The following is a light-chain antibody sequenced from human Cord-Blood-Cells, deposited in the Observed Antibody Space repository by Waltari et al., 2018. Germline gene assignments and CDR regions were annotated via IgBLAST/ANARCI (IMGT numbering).Light chain of an antibody. CDR1: SSAVGSYNL. CDR3: CSYAGSSTWV. CDR2: EVS. Sequence: QSALTQPASVSGSPGQSLTISCTGTSSAVGSYNLFSWYQQHPGKAPKLMIYEVSKRPSGVSNRFSGSKSGNTASLTISGLQAEDEADYYCCSYAGSSTWVFGGGTKLTVL. J-gene: IGLJ3*02. V-gene: IGLV2-23*02.